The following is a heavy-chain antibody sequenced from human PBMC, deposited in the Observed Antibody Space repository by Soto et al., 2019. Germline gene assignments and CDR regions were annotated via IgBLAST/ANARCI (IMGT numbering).Heavy chain of an antibody. CDR1: GYTFTSYY. CDR3: AKGSGSTICYRY. CDR2: INPSGGST. V-gene: IGHV1-46*04. Sequence: QVQLVQSGAEVKKPGASVKVSCKASGYTFTSYYMHWVRQAPGQGLEWMGIINPSGGSTSYADSVKGRFTISRDNSKNTLYLQMNSLRVEDTAVYFCAKGSGSTICYRYWGQGTLVTVSS. J-gene: IGHJ4*02. D-gene: IGHD2-2*01.